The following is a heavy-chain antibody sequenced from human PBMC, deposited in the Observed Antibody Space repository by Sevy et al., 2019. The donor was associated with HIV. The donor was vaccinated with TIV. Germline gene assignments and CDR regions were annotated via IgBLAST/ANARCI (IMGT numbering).Heavy chain of an antibody. V-gene: IGHV3-30*02. CDR2: IRYDGSNK. J-gene: IGHJ6*02. CDR3: AKDRVVVVPAAPGLGYYYGMDV. D-gene: IGHD2-2*01. Sequence: GGSLSLSCAASGFTFNYYGMYWVRQAPGKGLEWMSFIRYDGSNKNYADSVKGRFTSSRNNSKNTVYLQMNSLRGEDTAVYHCAKDRVVVVPAAPGLGYYYGMDVWGQGTTVTVSS. CDR1: GFTFNYYG.